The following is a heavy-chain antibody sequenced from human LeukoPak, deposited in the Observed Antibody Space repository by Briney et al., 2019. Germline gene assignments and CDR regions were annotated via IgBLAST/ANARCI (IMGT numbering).Heavy chain of an antibody. J-gene: IGHJ4*02. CDR3: AKGSGGAIVHDYFDS. V-gene: IGHV3-30*18. D-gene: IGHD3-16*02. CDR2: VSYDETNK. Sequence: PGGSLRLSCAVSGFTFSSYWMHWVRQAPGKGLAWVAVVSYDETNKGYTDSVKGRFTISRDNSKNTVYLQMNGLRAEDTAVYYCAKGSGGAIVHDYFDSWGQGTLVTVSS. CDR1: GFTFSSYW.